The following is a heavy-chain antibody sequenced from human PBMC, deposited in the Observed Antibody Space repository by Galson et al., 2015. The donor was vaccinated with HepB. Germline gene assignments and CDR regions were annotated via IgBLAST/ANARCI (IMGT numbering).Heavy chain of an antibody. D-gene: IGHD4-17*01. CDR2: IKQDGSEK. V-gene: IGHV3-7*03. CDR3: ARVLTTRAYASWYFDL. CDR1: GFTFSSYW. Sequence: SLRLSCAASGFTFSSYWMSWVRQAPGKGLEWVANIKQDGSEKYYVDSVKGRFTISRDNAKNSLYLQMNSLRAEDTAVYYCARVLTTRAYASWYFDLWGRGTLVTVSS. J-gene: IGHJ2*01.